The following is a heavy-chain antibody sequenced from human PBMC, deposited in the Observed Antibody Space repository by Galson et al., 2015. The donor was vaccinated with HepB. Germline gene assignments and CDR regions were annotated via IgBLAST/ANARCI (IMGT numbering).Heavy chain of an antibody. CDR2: ISVYNGNT. V-gene: IGHV1-18*01. CDR1: GYTFTTYG. Sequence: SVKVSCKASGYTFTTYGISWVRQAPGQGLEWMGWISVYNGNTNYAQKLQGRVTMTTDTSTNTAYMELRSLRSDDTGVYYCARDLRRYGSGSLPFDYWGQGTLVTVSS. D-gene: IGHD3-10*01. CDR3: ARDLRRYGSGSLPFDY. J-gene: IGHJ4*02.